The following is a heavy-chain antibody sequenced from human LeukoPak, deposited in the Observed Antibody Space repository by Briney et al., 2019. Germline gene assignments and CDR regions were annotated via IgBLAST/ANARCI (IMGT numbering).Heavy chain of an antibody. Sequence: SVKVSCKASGGTFSSYAISWVRQAPGQGLEWMGGIIPIFGTANYAQKFQGRVTITTDESTSTAYMELSSLRSEDTAVYYCARHYCSSSSCYTGYYYYMDVWGKGTTVTVSS. CDR1: GGTFSSYA. CDR2: IIPIFGTA. CDR3: ARHYCSSSSCYTGYYYYMDV. D-gene: IGHD2-2*02. J-gene: IGHJ6*03. V-gene: IGHV1-69*05.